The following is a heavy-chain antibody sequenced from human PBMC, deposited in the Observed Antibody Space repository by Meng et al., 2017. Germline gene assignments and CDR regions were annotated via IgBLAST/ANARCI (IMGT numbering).Heavy chain of an antibody. J-gene: IGHJ5*02. V-gene: IGHV7-4-1*02. CDR1: GYTFTSYA. D-gene: IGHD2-15*01. CDR2: INTNTGNP. CDR3: ARLVAGTFGQLFDP. Sequence: QVQVLQSGSWLKKPGASVKVSCKASGYTFTSYAMNWVRQAPGQGLEWMGWINTNTGNPTYAQGFTGRFVFSLDTSVSTAYLQISSLKAEDTAVYYCARLVAGTFGQLFDPWGQGTLVTVSS.